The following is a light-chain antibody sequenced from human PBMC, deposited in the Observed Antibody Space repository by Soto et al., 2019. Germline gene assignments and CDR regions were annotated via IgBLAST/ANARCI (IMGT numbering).Light chain of an antibody. CDR1: QDIRND. Sequence: DIPMTQSPSSLSASVGDRVTITCRATQDIRNDLGWYQLKPGRAPKRLIYAASSLQSGVPSRFSGSGSGTEFTLTISSLQPEDFATYYCLQNNSYPRTFGQGTKVEIK. V-gene: IGKV1-17*01. CDR3: LQNNSYPRT. CDR2: AAS. J-gene: IGKJ1*01.